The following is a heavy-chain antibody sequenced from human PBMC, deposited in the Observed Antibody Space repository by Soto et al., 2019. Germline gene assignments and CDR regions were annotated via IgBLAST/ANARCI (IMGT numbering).Heavy chain of an antibody. CDR2: ISGSGGST. V-gene: IGHV3-23*01. Sequence: EVQLLESGGGLVQPGGSLRLSCAASXXTFSSYAMSWVRQAPGKGLEWVSAISGSGGSTYYADSVKGRFTISRDNSKNTLYLQMNSLRAEDTAVYYCAKETRIASAGTRHFQHWGQGTLVTVSS. CDR3: AKETRIASAGTRHFQH. J-gene: IGHJ1*01. D-gene: IGHD6-13*01. CDR1: XXTFSSYA.